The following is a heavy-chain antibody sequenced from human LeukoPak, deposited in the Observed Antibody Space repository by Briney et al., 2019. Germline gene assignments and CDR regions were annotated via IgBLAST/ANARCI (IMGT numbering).Heavy chain of an antibody. J-gene: IGHJ4*02. D-gene: IGHD3-9*01. V-gene: IGHV4-34*01. CDR3: ATTFYDILTGYPQFWDFDY. CDR2: INHSGST. Sequence: SETLSLTCAVSGGSFSGYYWSWIRQPPGKGMEWIGEINHSGSTNYNPSLKSRVTISVDTSKHQFSLKLSSVTAADTAVYYCATTFYDILTGYPQFWDFDYWGQGTLVTVSS. CDR1: GGSFSGYY.